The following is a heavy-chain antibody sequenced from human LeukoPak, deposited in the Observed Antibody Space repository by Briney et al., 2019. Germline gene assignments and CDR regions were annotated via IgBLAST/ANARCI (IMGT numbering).Heavy chain of an antibody. J-gene: IGHJ6*02. D-gene: IGHD6-6*01. Sequence: SVKVSCKASGGTFSSYAISWVRQAPGQGLEWMGRIIPILGIANYAQKFQGRVTITADKSTSTAYMELSSLRSEDTAVYYCARAPYSSSSHYYYGMDVWGQGTTVTVSS. CDR1: GGTFSSYA. CDR2: IIPILGIA. CDR3: ARAPYSSSSHYYYGMDV. V-gene: IGHV1-69*04.